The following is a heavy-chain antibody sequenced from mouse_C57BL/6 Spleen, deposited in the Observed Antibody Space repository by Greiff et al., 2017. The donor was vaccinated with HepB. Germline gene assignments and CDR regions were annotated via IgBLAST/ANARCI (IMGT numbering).Heavy chain of an antibody. CDR1: GYAFSSSW. V-gene: IGHV1-82*01. J-gene: IGHJ2*01. CDR2: IYPGDGDT. D-gene: IGHD2-12*01. Sequence: VQLQQSGPELVKPGASVKISCKASGYAFSSSWMNWVKQRPGKGLEWIGRIYPGDGDTNYNGKFKGKATLTADKSSSTAYMQLSSLTSEDSAVYFCARSYDLLDYWGQGTTLTVSS. CDR3: ARSYDLLDY.